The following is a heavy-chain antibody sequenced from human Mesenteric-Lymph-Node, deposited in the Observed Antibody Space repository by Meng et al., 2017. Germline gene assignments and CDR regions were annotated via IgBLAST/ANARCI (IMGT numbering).Heavy chain of an antibody. V-gene: IGHV3-13*01. D-gene: IGHD2/OR15-2a*01. CDR2: IGTAGDT. CDR3: ARDHGFLNWFDP. J-gene: IGHJ5*02. Sequence: GGSGGGVVQVGRSLRLSCAASGFTFSSYDMHWVRQATGKGLEWVSAIGTAGDTYYPGSVKGRFTISRENAKNSLYLQMNSLRVEDTAIYYCARDHGFLNWFDPWGQGTLVTVSS. CDR1: GFTFSSYD.